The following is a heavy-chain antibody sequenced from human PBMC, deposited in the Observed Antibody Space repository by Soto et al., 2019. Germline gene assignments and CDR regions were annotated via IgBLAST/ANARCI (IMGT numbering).Heavy chain of an antibody. V-gene: IGHV3-49*03. J-gene: IGHJ3*02. D-gene: IGHD2-2*01. CDR1: GCTFGDYA. CDR3: TRDRGVPDALDAFDI. Sequence: LSCRASGCTFGDYAMSWLLQAPVHGLEFVGFIISKAYGGTTEYAASVKGRFTISRDDSKSIAYLQMNSLKTEDTAVYYCTRDRGVPDALDAFDIWGQGTMVTVSS. CDR2: IISKAYGGTT.